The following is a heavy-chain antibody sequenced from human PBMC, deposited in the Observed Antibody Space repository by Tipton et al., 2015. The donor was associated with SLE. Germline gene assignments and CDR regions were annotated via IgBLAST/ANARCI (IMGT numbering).Heavy chain of an antibody. Sequence: VQLVQSGAEVKKPGESLKISCKGSGYSFTSYWIGWVRQMPGKGLEWMGIIYPGDSDTRYSPSFQGQVTISADKSIRTAYLQWSSLKASDTAMYYCASPSAVYSSGSDAFDIWGQGTMVTVSS. D-gene: IGHD6-19*01. CDR3: ASPSAVYSSGSDAFDI. J-gene: IGHJ3*02. V-gene: IGHV5-51*03. CDR1: GYSFTSYW. CDR2: IYPGDSDT.